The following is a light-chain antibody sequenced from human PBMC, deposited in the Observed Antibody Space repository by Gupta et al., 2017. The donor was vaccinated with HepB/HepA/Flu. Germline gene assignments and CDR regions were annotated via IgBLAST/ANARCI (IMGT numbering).Light chain of an antibody. CDR3: CSYAGPFSWV. Sequence: QSALTQSASASGSPGQSITISCTGTSSDVGSHNLVSWYQQHPGKAPKLIIYEVNKWPSGVSNRFSGSKSGNTASLTISGLQAEDEADYYCCSYAGPFSWVFGGGIKLTVL. CDR2: EVN. V-gene: IGLV2-23*02. CDR1: SSDVGSHNL. J-gene: IGLJ3*02.